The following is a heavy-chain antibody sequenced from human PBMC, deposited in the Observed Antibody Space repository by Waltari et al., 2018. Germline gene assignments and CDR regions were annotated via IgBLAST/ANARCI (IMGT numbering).Heavy chain of an antibody. CDR1: GYTLTELS. Sequence: QVQLVQSGAEVKKPGASVKVSCKVSGYTLTELSMHWVRQAPGTGLEWMGGFVPEDGETIYAQKFQGRVTMTEDTSTDTAYMELSSLRSEDTAVYYCATVRGYCSGGSCYQAAFDIWGQGTMVTVSS. J-gene: IGHJ3*02. D-gene: IGHD2-15*01. CDR2: FVPEDGET. CDR3: ATVRGYCSGGSCYQAAFDI. V-gene: IGHV1-24*01.